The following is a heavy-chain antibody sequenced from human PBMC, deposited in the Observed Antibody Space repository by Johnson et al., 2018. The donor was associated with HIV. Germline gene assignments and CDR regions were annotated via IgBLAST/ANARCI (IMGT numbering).Heavy chain of an antibody. V-gene: IGHV3-66*01. CDR3: ASSSPRDAFDI. J-gene: IGHJ3*02. Sequence: VQPVESGGGLVKPGGSLRVSCAASGFSFSNAWMSWVRQAPGKGLEWVSVISSGGSTYYADSVKGRFTISRDNPKNTLYLQMNSLRAEDTAVYYCASSSPRDAFDIWGQGTMVTVSS. CDR2: ISSGGST. CDR1: GFSFSNAW.